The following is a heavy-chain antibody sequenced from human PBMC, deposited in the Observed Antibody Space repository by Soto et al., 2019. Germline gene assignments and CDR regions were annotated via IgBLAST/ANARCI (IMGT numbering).Heavy chain of an antibody. Sequence: SETLSLTCTVSCGSMSRYYWTWIRQPPGKGLEWIGNIHYTGSTNYNPSLKSRVTILLGTSTSQFSLKVSSVTAADTAVYYCARDLTISSTDGPLDPWGHGTLVTVSS. CDR2: IHYTGST. CDR3: ARDLTISSTDGPLDP. J-gene: IGHJ5*02. CDR1: CGSMSRYY. V-gene: IGHV4-59*01. D-gene: IGHD1-1*01.